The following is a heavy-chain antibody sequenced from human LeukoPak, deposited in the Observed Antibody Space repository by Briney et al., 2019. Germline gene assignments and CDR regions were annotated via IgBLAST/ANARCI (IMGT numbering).Heavy chain of an antibody. CDR1: GGTFSSYA. V-gene: IGHV1-69*06. Sequence: GASVKVSCKASGGTFSSYAISWVRQAPGQGLEWMGGIIPIFGTANYAQKFQGRVTITADKSTSTAYMELSSLRSEDTAVYYCARDGITIEGRFTFDIWGQGTMVTVSS. CDR3: ARDGITIEGRFTFDI. CDR2: IIPIFGTA. D-gene: IGHD3-10*01. J-gene: IGHJ3*02.